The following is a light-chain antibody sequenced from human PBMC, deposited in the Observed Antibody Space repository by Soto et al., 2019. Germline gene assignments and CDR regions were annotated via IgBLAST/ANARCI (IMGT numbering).Light chain of an antibody. CDR2: AAS. Sequence: SKMIQSAATLFAYKEDRVTITCRASQTTNSYLNWYQQKPGKAPKLLIYAASNLQSGVPSSFSGSGSGTDFTLPLCRLPPEAFPPYYGQPTYTTARTFRPGTKVDI. J-gene: IGKJ1*01. V-gene: IGKV1-39*01. CDR1: QTTNSY. CDR3: QPTYTTART.